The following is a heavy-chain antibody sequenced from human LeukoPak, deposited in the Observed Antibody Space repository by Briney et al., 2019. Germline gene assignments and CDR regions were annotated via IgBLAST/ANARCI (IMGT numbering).Heavy chain of an antibody. CDR3: ARRFAPSRNDAFDI. J-gene: IGHJ3*02. CDR1: GGSISSGSYF. CDR2: FYYSGST. D-gene: IGHD3-10*01. Sequence: PSETLSLTCTVSGGSISSGSYFWGWIRQPPGMGLQWIGSFYYSGSTYYSPSLKSRLTISVDTSKNQFSLKLSFVTAADTAVYYCARRFAPSRNDAFDIWGQGTMVTVSS. V-gene: IGHV4-39*01.